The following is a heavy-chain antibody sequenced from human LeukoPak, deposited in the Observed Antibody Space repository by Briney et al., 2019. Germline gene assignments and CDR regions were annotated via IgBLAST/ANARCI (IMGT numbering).Heavy chain of an antibody. CDR1: GFTFSSYW. J-gene: IGHJ4*02. CDR3: AKRSAAGTVGYFDY. V-gene: IGHV3-74*01. Sequence: GGSLRLSCAASGFTFSSYWMHWVRQAPGKGLVWVSRINSDGGSTSYADSVKGRFTISRDNTKNSLYLQMNSLRAEDTALYYCAKRSAAGTVGYFDYWGQGSLVTVSS. CDR2: INSDGGST. D-gene: IGHD6-13*01.